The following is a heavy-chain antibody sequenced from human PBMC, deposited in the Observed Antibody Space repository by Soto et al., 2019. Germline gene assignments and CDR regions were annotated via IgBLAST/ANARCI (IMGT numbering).Heavy chain of an antibody. D-gene: IGHD5-18*01. J-gene: IGHJ6*02. CDR2: IYSGGST. V-gene: IGHV3-66*01. CDR1: GFTVSTNF. CDR3: ARARMHLWPNYYDDGLDV. Sequence: EVQLVESGGGLVQPGGSLRLSCAASGFTVSTNFMTWVRQAPGKGLEWVSVIYSGGSTFYADSVKGRFTITRDNSKNTLYFQMNSLRVEDTAVYYCARARMHLWPNYYDDGLDVWGQGTTVTVSS.